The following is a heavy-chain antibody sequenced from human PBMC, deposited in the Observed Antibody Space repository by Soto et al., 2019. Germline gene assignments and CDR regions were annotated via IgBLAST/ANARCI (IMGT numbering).Heavy chain of an antibody. V-gene: IGHV3-30*18. CDR1: GFTFSSYG. CDR2: ISYDGSNK. J-gene: IGHJ4*02. Sequence: GGSLRLSCAASGFTFSSYGMHWVRQAPGKGLEWVAVISYDGSNKYYADSVKGRFTISRDNSKNTLYLQMNSLRAEDTAVYYCAKDVVKGFLGTPLDYWGQGTLVTVSS. CDR3: AKDVVKGFLGTPLDY. D-gene: IGHD2-15*01.